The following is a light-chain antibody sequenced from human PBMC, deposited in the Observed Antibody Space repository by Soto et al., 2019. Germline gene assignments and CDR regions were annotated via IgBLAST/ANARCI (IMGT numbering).Light chain of an antibody. J-gene: IGKJ1*01. CDR2: WAS. Sequence: DIVMTQSPDSLAVSLGERATINCKSSQSVLYSSNNKSYLAWYQQKPGQPPKLLIYWASTRESGVPDRFSGSGSGTDLTLTISSLQAEDVAVYYCQQYYSPWTFGQGTKVEIK. V-gene: IGKV4-1*01. CDR3: QQYYSPWT. CDR1: QSVLYSSNNKSY.